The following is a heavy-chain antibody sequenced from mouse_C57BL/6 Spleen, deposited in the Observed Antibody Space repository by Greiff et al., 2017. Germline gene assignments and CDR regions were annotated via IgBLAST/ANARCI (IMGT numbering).Heavy chain of an antibody. CDR3: ARDYRGRYYFDY. V-gene: IGHV5-17*01. Sequence: DVMLVESGGGLVKPGGSLKLSCAASGFTFSDYGMHWVRQAPEKGLEWVAYISSGSSTLYYADTVKGRFTISRDDAKNSLFLQMNSLGYENTAMYYCARDYRGRYYFDYWGQGTTLTVSS. D-gene: IGHD2-13*01. CDR1: GFTFSDYG. J-gene: IGHJ2*01. CDR2: ISSGSSTL.